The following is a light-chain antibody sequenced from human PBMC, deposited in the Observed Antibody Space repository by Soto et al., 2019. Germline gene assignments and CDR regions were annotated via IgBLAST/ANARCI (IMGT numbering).Light chain of an antibody. J-gene: IGLJ1*01. V-gene: IGLV2-14*01. CDR1: SSDVGGYNH. CDR2: EVS. Sequence: QSALTQPASVSGSPGQWITISCTGTSSDVGGYNHVSWYQQHPGKAPKLMIYEVSNRPSGVSSRFSASMSGNTASLPISGLQAEDEADYYCCSYTGRITYVFGTGTKVTVL. CDR3: CSYTGRITYV.